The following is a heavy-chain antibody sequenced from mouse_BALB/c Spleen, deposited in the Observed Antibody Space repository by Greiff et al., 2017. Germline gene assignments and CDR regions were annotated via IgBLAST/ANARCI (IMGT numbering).Heavy chain of an antibody. J-gene: IGHJ2*01. D-gene: IGHD1-1*01. Sequence: VQLKQSGAELVKPGASVKLSCTASGFNIKDTYMHWVKQRPEQGLEWIGRIDPANGNTKYDPKFQGKATITADTSSNTAYLQLSSLTSEDTAVYYCARSDGSSPYYFDYWGQGTTLTVSS. CDR3: ARSDGSSPYYFDY. V-gene: IGHV14-3*02. CDR1: GFNIKDTY. CDR2: IDPANGNT.